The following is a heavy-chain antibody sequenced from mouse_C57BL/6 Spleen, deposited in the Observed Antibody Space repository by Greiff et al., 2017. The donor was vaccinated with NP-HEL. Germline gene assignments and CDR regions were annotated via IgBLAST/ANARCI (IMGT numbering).Heavy chain of an antibody. CDR2: IHPNSGST. CDR3: ARGENITTVVADY. CDR1: GYTFTSYW. D-gene: IGHD1-1*01. Sequence: QVQLRQPGAELVKPGASVKLSCKASGYTFTSYWMHWVKQRPGQGLEWIGMIHPNSGSTNYNEKFKSKATLTVDKSSSTAYMQLSSLTSEDSAVYYCARGENITTVVADYWGQGTTLTVSS. V-gene: IGHV1-64*01. J-gene: IGHJ2*01.